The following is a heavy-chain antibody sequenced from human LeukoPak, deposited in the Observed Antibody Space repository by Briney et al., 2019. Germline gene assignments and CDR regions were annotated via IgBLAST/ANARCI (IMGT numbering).Heavy chain of an antibody. J-gene: IGHJ4*02. CDR1: GFTFSSYA. D-gene: IGHD3-22*01. Sequence: GGSLRLSCAASGFTFSSYAMSWVRQAPGKGLEWVSAISGSGGSTYYADSVKGRFTISRDNSKNTLYLQMNSLGAEDTAVYYCAKGASFYYDSSGDYWGQGTLVTVSS. CDR3: AKGASFYYDSSGDY. V-gene: IGHV3-23*01. CDR2: ISGSGGST.